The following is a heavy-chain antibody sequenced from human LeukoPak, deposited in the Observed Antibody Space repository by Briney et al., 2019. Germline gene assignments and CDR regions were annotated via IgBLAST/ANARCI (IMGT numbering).Heavy chain of an antibody. D-gene: IGHD1-26*01. Sequence: GGSLRLSCAASGFTFSSNWMHWVRQAPGKGLVWVSRINEDGSTTNYADSVKGRSTIFRDNAKNTLYLQMNSLRAEDTAVYYCVRDLGGTSGHWAQETLVTVSS. CDR3: VRDLGGTSGH. CDR2: INEDGSTT. V-gene: IGHV3-74*01. CDR1: GFTFSSNW. J-gene: IGHJ4*02.